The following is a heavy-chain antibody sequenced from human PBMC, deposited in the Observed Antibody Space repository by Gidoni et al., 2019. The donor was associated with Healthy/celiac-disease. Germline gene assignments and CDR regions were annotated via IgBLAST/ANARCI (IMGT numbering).Heavy chain of an antibody. D-gene: IGHD6-13*01. CDR1: GGTFSSYA. J-gene: IGHJ6*02. CDR3: ARDPYSIAAAGTSLHYYYYYGMDV. V-gene: IGHV1-69*01. Sequence: QVQLVQSGAEVKKPGSSVKVSCKASGGTFSSYAISWVRQAPGQGLEWMGGIIPIFGTANYAQKFQGRVTITADESTSTAYMELSSLRSEDTAVYYCARDPYSIAAAGTSLHYYYYYGMDVWGQGTTVTVSS. CDR2: IIPIFGTA.